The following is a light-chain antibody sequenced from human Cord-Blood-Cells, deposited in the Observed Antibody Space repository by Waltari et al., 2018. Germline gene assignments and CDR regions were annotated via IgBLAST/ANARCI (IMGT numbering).Light chain of an antibody. CDR3: CSYAGSYV. CDR1: SSDVGGYNY. Sequence: QSALTQPRSVSGSPGQSVTISCPGTSSDVGGYNYGSWYQQHPGKAPKLMSYDVSKRPSGVPDRFSGSKSGNTASLTISGLQAEDEADYYCCSYAGSYVFGTGTKVTVL. V-gene: IGLV2-11*01. CDR2: DVS. J-gene: IGLJ1*01.